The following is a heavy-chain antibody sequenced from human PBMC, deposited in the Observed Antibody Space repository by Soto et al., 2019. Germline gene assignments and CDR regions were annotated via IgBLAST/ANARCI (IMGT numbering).Heavy chain of an antibody. V-gene: IGHV3-23*01. CDR2: IIDSGGYT. J-gene: IGHJ4*02. CDR1: GFTFSSST. D-gene: IGHD1-26*01. Sequence: EVQLLESGGGLVQPGGSLRLSCAASGFTFSSSTMNWVRQAPGKGLEWVSAIIDSGGYTYYADSVKGRFTISRDNSKNTLYLQMNSLRAEDTAVYYCANWGKSGSDFWGQGTLVTVSS. CDR3: ANWGKSGSDF.